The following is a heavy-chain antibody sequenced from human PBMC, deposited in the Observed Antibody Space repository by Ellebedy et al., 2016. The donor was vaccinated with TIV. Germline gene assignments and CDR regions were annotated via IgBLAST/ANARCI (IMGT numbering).Heavy chain of an antibody. Sequence: GGSLRLSXAVSGFTFSSYWMNWVRQAPGKGLEWVANIKPDGSEKYYVDSVKGRFTISRDNAKNSVYLQMNSLRADDTAVYYCGRAMDVWGQGTTVTVSS. CDR3: GRAMDV. CDR2: IKPDGSEK. J-gene: IGHJ6*02. V-gene: IGHV3-7*01. CDR1: GFTFSSYW.